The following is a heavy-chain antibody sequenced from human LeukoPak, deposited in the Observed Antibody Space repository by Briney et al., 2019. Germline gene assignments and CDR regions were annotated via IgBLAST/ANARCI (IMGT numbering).Heavy chain of an antibody. CDR3: AKEYTPSAPLGELDS. V-gene: IGHV3-30*02. CDR2: IRHDEANS. Sequence: GGSLRLSCAVSGFNLNSYAMHWGRQAPGKGLEWVAVIRHDEANSFSADSVQGRFTISRDTSKNLLYLQMNSLRVEDTAVYYCAKEYTPSAPLGELDSWGQGTLVTVSS. CDR1: GFNLNSYA. J-gene: IGHJ4*02. D-gene: IGHD2-2*02.